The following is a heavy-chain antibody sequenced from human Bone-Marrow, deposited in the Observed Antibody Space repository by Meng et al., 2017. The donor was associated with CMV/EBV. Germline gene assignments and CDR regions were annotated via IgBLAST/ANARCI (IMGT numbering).Heavy chain of an antibody. CDR3: ARSFFYGGNFLRAERAGIYQH. CDR2: INHSGST. CDR1: GGSFSGYY. D-gene: IGHD4-23*01. Sequence: SETLSLTCAVYGGSFSGYYWSWIRQPPGKGLEWIGEINHSGSTNYNPSLKSRVTISVDTSKNQFSLKPSSVTAADTAVYYCARSFFYGGNFLRAERAGIYQHWGQGTLVTVSS. V-gene: IGHV4-34*01. J-gene: IGHJ1*01.